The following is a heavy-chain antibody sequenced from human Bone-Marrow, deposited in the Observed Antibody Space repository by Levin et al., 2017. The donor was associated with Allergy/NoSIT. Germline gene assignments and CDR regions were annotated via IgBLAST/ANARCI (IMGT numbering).Heavy chain of an antibody. J-gene: IGHJ4*02. CDR3: TVRGGYY. D-gene: IGHD3-10*01. Sequence: PGGSLRLSCAASGLTFSDYWMNWVRQVPGKGLVWVSRINRDGSSTNYADSVKGRFTISRDNAQNTVYLQMNSLRPDDTDVYDCTVRGGYYWGQGTLVTVSS. CDR2: INRDGSST. CDR1: GLTFSDYW. V-gene: IGHV3-74*01.